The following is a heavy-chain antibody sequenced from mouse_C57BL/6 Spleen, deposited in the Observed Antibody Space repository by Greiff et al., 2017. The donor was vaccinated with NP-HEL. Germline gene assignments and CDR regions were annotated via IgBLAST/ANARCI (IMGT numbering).Heavy chain of an antibody. Sequence: EVKLMESGPELVKPGASVKISCKASGYSFTGYYMNWVKQSPEKSLEWIGEINPSTGGTTYNQKFKAKATLTVDKSSSTAYMQLKSLTSEDSAVYYCAREGNYVLGSFAYWGQGTLVTVSA. V-gene: IGHV1-42*01. CDR2: INPSTGGT. CDR1: GYSFTGYY. D-gene: IGHD2-1*01. J-gene: IGHJ3*01. CDR3: AREGNYVLGSFAY.